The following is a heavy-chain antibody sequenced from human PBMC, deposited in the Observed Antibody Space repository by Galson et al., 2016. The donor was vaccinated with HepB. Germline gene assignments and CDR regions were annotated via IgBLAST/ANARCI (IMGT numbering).Heavy chain of an antibody. CDR3: ARAPDLNYYDGLDV. Sequence: SVKVSCKASGGTFSSYGISWVRQAPGQGLEWMGGIIPILDRTDYARNFQGRVTITADESTSTAYMELSSLTSEDTAVYYCARAPDLNYYDGLDVWGQGTTVTVSS. CDR2: IIPILDRT. CDR1: GGTFSSYG. J-gene: IGHJ6*02. V-gene: IGHV1-69*13.